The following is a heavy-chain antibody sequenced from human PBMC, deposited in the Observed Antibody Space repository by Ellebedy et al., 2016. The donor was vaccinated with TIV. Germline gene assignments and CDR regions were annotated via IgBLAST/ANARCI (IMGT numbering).Heavy chain of an antibody. J-gene: IGHJ4*02. V-gene: IGHV1-69*13. Sequence: ASVKVSCKASGGTFSSYAISWVRQAPGQGLEWMGGIIPIFGTANYAQKFQGRVTITADESTSTAYMELSSLRSEDTAVYCCARGYGYYDSSGYWGQGTLVTVSS. CDR2: IIPIFGTA. CDR3: ARGYGYYDSSGY. D-gene: IGHD3-22*01. CDR1: GGTFSSYA.